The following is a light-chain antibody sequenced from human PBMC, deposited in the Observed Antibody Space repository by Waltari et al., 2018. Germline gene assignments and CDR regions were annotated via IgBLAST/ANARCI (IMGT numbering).Light chain of an antibody. J-gene: IGKJ1*01. V-gene: IGKV1-8*01. Sequence: AIRMTQSPSSLSASTGDRVTITCRASQGISSYLASYQQKPWKAPTLLIYAASTLQSSVPSMFSAGGSAKDFTVTISSLQSEDLTTYYCQQYQSDPRPFGQGTKVEIK. CDR3: QQYQSDPRP. CDR1: QGISSY. CDR2: AAS.